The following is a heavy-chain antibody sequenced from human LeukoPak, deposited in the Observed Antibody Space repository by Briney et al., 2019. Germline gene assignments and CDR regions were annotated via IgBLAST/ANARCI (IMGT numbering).Heavy chain of an antibody. V-gene: IGHV1-8*03. CDR2: MNPNSGNT. J-gene: IGHJ4*02. D-gene: IGHD2-2*01. CDR1: GYTFTSYD. Sequence: ASVKVSCKASGYTFTSYDINWVRQATGQGLEWMGWMNPNSGNTGYAQKFQGRVTITRNTSISTAYMELSSLRSEDTAVYYCARVDRSSTSCYYYGAFDYWGQGTLVTVSS. CDR3: ARVDRSSTSCYYYGAFDY.